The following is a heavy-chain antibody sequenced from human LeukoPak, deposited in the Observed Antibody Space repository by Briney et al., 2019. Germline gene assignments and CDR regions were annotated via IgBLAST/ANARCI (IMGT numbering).Heavy chain of an antibody. V-gene: IGHV3-7*01. CDR3: ARDSSSFWTGYYSPHFDY. Sequence: PGGSLRLSCAASGFTFSNYWMSWVRQAPGKGLEWVASVNQDENEKYSVDSVKGRFTISRDNAKNSLYLQMGSLRAEDTAIYYCARDSSSFWTGYYSPHFDYWGQGVLVTVSS. CDR2: VNQDENEK. CDR1: GFTFSNYW. J-gene: IGHJ4*02. D-gene: IGHD3/OR15-3a*01.